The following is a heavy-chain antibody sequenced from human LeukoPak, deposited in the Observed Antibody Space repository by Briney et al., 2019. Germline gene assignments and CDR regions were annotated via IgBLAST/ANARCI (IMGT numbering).Heavy chain of an antibody. V-gene: IGHV4-34*01. Sequence: SETLSLTCAVYGGSFSGYYWNWIRQPPGKGLEWIGEINHSGSTNYNPSLKSRVTISVDTSKNQFSLKLSSVTAADTAVYYCAREEIVFDYWGQGTLVTVSS. CDR2: INHSGST. CDR3: AREEIVFDY. CDR1: GGSFSGYY. J-gene: IGHJ4*02. D-gene: IGHD2-15*01.